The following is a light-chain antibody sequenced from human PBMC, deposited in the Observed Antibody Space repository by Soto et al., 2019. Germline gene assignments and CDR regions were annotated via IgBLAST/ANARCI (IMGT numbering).Light chain of an antibody. CDR1: QNIGTS. CDR2: KAS. V-gene: IGKV1-39*01. Sequence: DIQMTQSPSSLSASVGDRVTITCRASQNIGTSLNWYQQKPGKAPTALIYKASTMQGGVPSRFSGSGSGTDFPLTISSLQPEDSPTYYCQQSYSSLVYTFGPGTKLEIK. CDR3: QQSYSSLVYT. J-gene: IGKJ2*01.